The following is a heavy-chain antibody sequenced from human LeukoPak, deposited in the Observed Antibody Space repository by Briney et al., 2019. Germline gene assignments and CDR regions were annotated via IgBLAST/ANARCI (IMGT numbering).Heavy chain of an antibody. Sequence: SETLSLICAVYGGSFSGYYWSWIRQPPGKGLEWVGEINHSGSTNYNPSLKSRVTISVDTSKNQFSLKLSSVTAADTAVYYCASGYSSSWYIYGYWGQGTLVTVSS. CDR3: ASGYSSSWYIYGY. J-gene: IGHJ4*02. D-gene: IGHD6-13*01. CDR2: INHSGST. CDR1: GGSFSGYY. V-gene: IGHV4-34*01.